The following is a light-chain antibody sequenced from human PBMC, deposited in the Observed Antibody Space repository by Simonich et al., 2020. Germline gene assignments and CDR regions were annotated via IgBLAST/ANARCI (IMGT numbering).Light chain of an antibody. CDR3: CSYAGSSTVV. V-gene: IGLV2-23*01. J-gene: IGLJ2*01. Sequence: QSALTQPASLSGSPGQSFTISCTGTSSDVGSYNLVAWYQHHPGKAPKLMIYEGRKRPSGVSNRFSGSKSGNTASLTISGLQAEDEADYYCCSYAGSSTVVFGGGTKLTVL. CDR2: EGR. CDR1: SSDVGSYNL.